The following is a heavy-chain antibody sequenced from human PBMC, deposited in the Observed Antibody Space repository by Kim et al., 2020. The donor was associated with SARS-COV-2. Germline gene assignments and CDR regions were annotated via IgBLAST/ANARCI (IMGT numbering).Heavy chain of an antibody. J-gene: IGHJ4*02. Sequence: GGSLRLSCAASGFTFSNYAMSWVCQAPGKGLEWVSTISYSCGSTYFADSVKGRFTISRDNSKNTLYLQMNSLRAEDTAVYYCVQTSGYSSGWFDYWGQGTLVTVSS. D-gene: IGHD6-19*01. CDR2: ISYSCGST. V-gene: IGHV3-23*01. CDR1: GFTFSNYA. CDR3: VQTSGYSSGWFDY.